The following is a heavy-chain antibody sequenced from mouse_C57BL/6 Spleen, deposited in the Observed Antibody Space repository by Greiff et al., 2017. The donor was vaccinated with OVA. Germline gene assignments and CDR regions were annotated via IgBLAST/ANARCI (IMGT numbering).Heavy chain of an antibody. CDR1: GYTFTSYW. J-gene: IGHJ2*01. Sequence: QVQLKQPGAELVKPGASVKMSCKASGYTFTSYWITWVKQRPGQGLEWIGDIYPGSGSTNYNEKFKSKATLTVDTSSSTAYMQLSSLTSEDSAVYYCARWGTTVVVDYWGQGTTLTVSS. V-gene: IGHV1-55*01. CDR3: ARWGTTVVVDY. D-gene: IGHD1-1*01. CDR2: IYPGSGST.